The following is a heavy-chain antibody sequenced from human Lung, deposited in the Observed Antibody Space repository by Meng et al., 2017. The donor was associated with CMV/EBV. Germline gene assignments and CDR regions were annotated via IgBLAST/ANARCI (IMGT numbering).Heavy chain of an antibody. Sequence: ASXXVSXKASGYTFTGYFIHWVRQAPGQGLEWMGWINPNSGGTIYAQKFQGRFTMTRDTATTTAYLELSRLRSDDTAIYYCARGSVAGTAVEWFDPWGQGXLVTVSS. CDR3: ARGSVAGTAVEWFDP. J-gene: IGHJ5*02. CDR2: INPNSGGT. V-gene: IGHV1-2*02. CDR1: GYTFTGYF. D-gene: IGHD6-19*01.